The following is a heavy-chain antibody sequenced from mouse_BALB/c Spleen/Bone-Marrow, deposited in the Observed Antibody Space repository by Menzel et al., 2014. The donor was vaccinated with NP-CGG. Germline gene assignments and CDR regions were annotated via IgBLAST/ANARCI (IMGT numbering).Heavy chain of an antibody. CDR2: INPDSSTI. Sequence: EVQLQQSGGGLVQPGGSLKLSCAASGFDFSRYWMGWVRQAPGKGLEWIGEINPDSSTINYTPSLKDKFIISRDNAKNTLYLQMSKVRSEDTALYYCARLNYYGNLLVWGAGTTVTVSS. D-gene: IGHD1-1*01. V-gene: IGHV4-1*02. J-gene: IGHJ1*01. CDR1: GFDFSRYW. CDR3: ARLNYYGNLLV.